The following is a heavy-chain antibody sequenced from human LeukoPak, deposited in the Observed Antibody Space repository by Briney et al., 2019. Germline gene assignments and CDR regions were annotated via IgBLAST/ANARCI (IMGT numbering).Heavy chain of an antibody. CDR1: GDSVSRDSAT. CDR3: ARSAGTTYDWFDP. V-gene: IGHV6-1*01. Sequence: SQTLSLTCAISGDSVSRDSATWNWIRQSPSRGLEWLGRTYYRSKWYNDYAVSVKSRITINPDTSKNQFSLQLNSVTPEDTAVYYCARSAGTTYDWFDPWGQGTLVTVSS. D-gene: IGHD1-7*01. CDR2: TYYRSKWYN. J-gene: IGHJ5*02.